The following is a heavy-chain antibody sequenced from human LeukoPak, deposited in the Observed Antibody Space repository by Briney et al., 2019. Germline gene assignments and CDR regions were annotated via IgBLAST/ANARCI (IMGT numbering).Heavy chain of an antibody. CDR3: ARDFSGASSGWYDPSLDY. CDR2: IDHSSSIV. CDR1: GFTFSSYS. D-gene: IGHD6-19*01. Sequence: GGSLRLSSAAPGFTFSSYSTNWVRQAPGKRRGWVSYIDHSSSIVLYADSVKGRFTISRDNANDSLYLQMNSLRNEDTAVYYCARDFSGASSGWYDPSLDYWGQGTLVTVSS. V-gene: IGHV3-48*02. J-gene: IGHJ4*02.